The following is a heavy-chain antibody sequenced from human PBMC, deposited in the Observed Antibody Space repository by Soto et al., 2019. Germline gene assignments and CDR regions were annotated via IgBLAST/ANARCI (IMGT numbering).Heavy chain of an antibody. D-gene: IGHD4-17*01. Sequence: EVQLVESGGGLVQPGRSLRLSCAASGFTFDDYAMHWVRQAPGKGLEWVSGISWNSGSIGYADSVKGRFTISRDNAKNSLYLQMNSLRAEDTALYYCAKDISYGDALYYYGMDVWGQGTTVTVSS. V-gene: IGHV3-9*01. CDR1: GFTFDDYA. J-gene: IGHJ6*02. CDR2: ISWNSGSI. CDR3: AKDISYGDALYYYGMDV.